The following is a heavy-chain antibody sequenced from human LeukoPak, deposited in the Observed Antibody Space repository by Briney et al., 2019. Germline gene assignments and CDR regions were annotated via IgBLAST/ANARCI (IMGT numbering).Heavy chain of an antibody. CDR2: IYTSGHT. CDR3: ARDGRIYDILTGYYNPGAFDI. V-gene: IGHV4-4*07. D-gene: IGHD3-9*01. J-gene: IGHJ3*02. CDR1: GGSISNYY. Sequence: SETLSLTCTVSGGSISNYYWTFIRQPAGKGLEWIGRIYTSGHTNYNPSLKSRVTMSVDTSQNQFSLKLSSVTAADTAVYYCARDGRIYDILTGYYNPGAFDIWGQGTMVTVS.